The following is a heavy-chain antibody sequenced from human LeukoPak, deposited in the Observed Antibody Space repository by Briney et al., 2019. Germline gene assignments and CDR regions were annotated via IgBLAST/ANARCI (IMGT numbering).Heavy chain of an antibody. D-gene: IGHD3-10*01. CDR3: ARGDGDGAIDP. V-gene: IGHV4-39*07. Sequence: SETLSLTCTVSGGSISTSNYYWGWIRQPPGKGLEWIGNIFYSGSTYYSPSLRSRVTISLDTSRNQFSLKLSSVTAADTAVYYCARGDGDGAIDPWGQGTLVTVSS. CDR2: IFYSGST. J-gene: IGHJ5*02. CDR1: GGSISTSNYY.